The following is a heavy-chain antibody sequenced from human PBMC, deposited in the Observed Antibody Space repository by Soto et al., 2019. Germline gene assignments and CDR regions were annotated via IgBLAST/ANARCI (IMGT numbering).Heavy chain of an antibody. Sequence: ASMKGSCNAPGYTFSMFGITRGRQAPGQGLEWMGWSSAYNGKAQYAQKLQGRVAMTTDTSTTTAYMELRSLRSDDTAMYYCARVPIEQPGMGIDYWGQGTLVTVSS. D-gene: IGHD6-13*01. J-gene: IGHJ4*02. CDR2: SSAYNGKA. CDR1: GYTFSMFG. V-gene: IGHV1-18*01. CDR3: ARVPIEQPGMGIDY.